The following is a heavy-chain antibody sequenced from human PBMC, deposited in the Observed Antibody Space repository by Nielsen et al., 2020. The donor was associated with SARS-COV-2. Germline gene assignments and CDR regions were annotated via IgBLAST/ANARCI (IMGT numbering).Heavy chain of an antibody. Sequence: GESLKISCAASGSTFSSYAMSWVRQAPGKGLEWVSAISGSGGSTYYADSVKGRFTISRDNSKNTLYLQMNSLRAEDTAVYYCAYLYGMDVWGQGTTVTVSS. CDR3: AYLYGMDV. CDR1: GSTFSSYA. J-gene: IGHJ6*02. CDR2: ISGSGGST. D-gene: IGHD2/OR15-2a*01. V-gene: IGHV3-23*01.